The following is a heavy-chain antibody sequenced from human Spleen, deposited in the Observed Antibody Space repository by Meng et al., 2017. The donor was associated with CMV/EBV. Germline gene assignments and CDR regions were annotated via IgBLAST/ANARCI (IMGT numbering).Heavy chain of an antibody. Sequence: GGSLRLSCKGSGYSFTSYWIGWVRQMPGKGLEWMGIIYPGDSDTRYSPSFQGQVTISADKSISTAYLQWSSLEASDTAMYYCARRTGNSFVDYWGQGTLVTVSS. V-gene: IGHV5-51*01. J-gene: IGHJ4*02. CDR2: IYPGDSDT. D-gene: IGHD4-23*01. CDR1: GYSFTSYW. CDR3: ARRTGNSFVDY.